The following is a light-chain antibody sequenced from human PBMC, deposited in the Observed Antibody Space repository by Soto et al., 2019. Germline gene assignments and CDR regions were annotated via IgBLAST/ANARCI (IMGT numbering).Light chain of an antibody. CDR2: GTN. Sequence: QSVLTQPPSVSGAPGQRVAISCTGSSSNIETNYDVHWYHHLPGTAPKLLIYGTNNRPSGVPDRFSGSRSGTSASLAITGLQAEDEGDYYCATWDDSLNGHVVFGGGTKLTVL. V-gene: IGLV1-40*01. CDR1: SSNIETNYD. J-gene: IGLJ2*01. CDR3: ATWDDSLNGHVV.